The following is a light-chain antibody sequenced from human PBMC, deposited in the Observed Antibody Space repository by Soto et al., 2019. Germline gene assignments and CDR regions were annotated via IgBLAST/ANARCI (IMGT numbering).Light chain of an antibody. V-gene: IGKV3-20*01. J-gene: IGKJ1*01. CDR3: QLYGSSSWT. CDR1: PSVSSSY. CDR2: GTS. Sequence: EIVLTQSPGTLSLSPGQRATLSCRASPSVSSSYLAWYQQKPGQAPRLLIYGTSSRATAIPDRFSGSGSGTDFTLTVSRLEPEDFAVYYCQLYGSSSWTFGQGTKVEIK.